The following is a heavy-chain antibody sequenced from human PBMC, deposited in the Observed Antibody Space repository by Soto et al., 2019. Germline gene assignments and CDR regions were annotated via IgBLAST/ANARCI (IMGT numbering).Heavy chain of an antibody. D-gene: IGHD3-16*01. V-gene: IGHV3-33*08. Sequence: HPGGSLRLSCAASGFTFSNYGMHWARQAPGKGLEWVAAILYDGSNKYYADSVKGRFIISRDNSKNTLYLQMNSLRAEDTAVYYCAGGTYYFDYSGQGTQVTVSS. J-gene: IGHJ4*02. CDR2: ILYDGSNK. CDR3: AGGTYYFDY. CDR1: GFTFSNYG.